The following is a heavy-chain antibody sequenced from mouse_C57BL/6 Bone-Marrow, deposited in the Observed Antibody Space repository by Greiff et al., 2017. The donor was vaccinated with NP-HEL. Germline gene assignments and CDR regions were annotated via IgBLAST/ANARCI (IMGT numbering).Heavy chain of an antibody. D-gene: IGHD2-3*01. CDR2: IYPGSGST. CDR3: ARRWLLPYYYAMDY. CDR1: GYTFTSYW. Sequence: QVQLQQPGAELVKPGASVKMSCKASGYTFTSYWITWVKQRPGQGLEWIGDIYPGSGSTNYNEKFKSKATLTVDPSSSTAYMQLSSLTSEDSAVYYCARRWLLPYYYAMDYWGQGTSGTVSS. J-gene: IGHJ4*01. V-gene: IGHV1-55*01.